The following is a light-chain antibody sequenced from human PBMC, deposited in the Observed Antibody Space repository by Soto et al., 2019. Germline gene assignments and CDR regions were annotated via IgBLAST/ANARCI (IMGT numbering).Light chain of an antibody. CDR1: QSVSSNN. Sequence: EIVLTQSPGTLSLSPGERATLSCRASQSVSSNNLAWYQHKRGQAPRLLMYGASSRATGIPDRFCGSGSGTDFTLTITRLEPEDFAVYYCQQYGTSPRTFGQGTKVEIK. J-gene: IGKJ1*01. V-gene: IGKV3-20*01. CDR3: QQYGTSPRT. CDR2: GAS.